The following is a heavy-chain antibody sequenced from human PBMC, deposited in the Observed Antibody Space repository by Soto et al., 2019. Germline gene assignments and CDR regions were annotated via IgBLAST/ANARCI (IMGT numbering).Heavy chain of an antibody. CDR1: GYTCSSYW. Sequence: KVSCKASGYTCSSYWTGWVRQFTGKGLEWMGIIYPGDSDTRYSPSFQGQVTISADKSISTAYLQWSSLKASDTAMYYCARQVSSRTGMEVWGKVTTVTVSS. CDR3: ARQVSSRTGMEV. CDR2: IYPGDSDT. J-gene: IGHJ6*04. V-gene: IGHV5-51*01.